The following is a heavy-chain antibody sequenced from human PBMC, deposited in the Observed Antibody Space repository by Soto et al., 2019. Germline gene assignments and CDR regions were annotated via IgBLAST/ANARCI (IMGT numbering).Heavy chain of an antibody. D-gene: IGHD6-19*01. V-gene: IGHV3-21*01. J-gene: IGHJ4*02. CDR3: ARVIAVAGPSGY. CDR1: GFTFSSYR. Sequence: GGSLRLSCAASGFTFSSYRMNWVRQAPGKGLEWVSSISSSSSYIYYADSVKGRFTISRDNAKNSLYLQMNSLRAEDTAVYYCARVIAVAGPSGYRGQGTLVTVSS. CDR2: ISSSSSYI.